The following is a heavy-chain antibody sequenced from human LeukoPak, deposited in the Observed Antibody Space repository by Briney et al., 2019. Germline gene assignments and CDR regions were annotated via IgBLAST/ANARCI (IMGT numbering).Heavy chain of an antibody. Sequence: GGSLRLSCAASGFTFDDYGMSWVRQAPGKGLEWVSGINWNGGSTGYADSVKGRFTISRDNAKNSLYLQMNSLRPEDTALYYCARDEARDYYDSSGYYYPDAFDIWGQGTMVTVSS. CDR2: INWNGGST. CDR1: GFTFDDYG. D-gene: IGHD3-22*01. J-gene: IGHJ3*02. CDR3: ARDEARDYYDSSGYYYPDAFDI. V-gene: IGHV3-20*04.